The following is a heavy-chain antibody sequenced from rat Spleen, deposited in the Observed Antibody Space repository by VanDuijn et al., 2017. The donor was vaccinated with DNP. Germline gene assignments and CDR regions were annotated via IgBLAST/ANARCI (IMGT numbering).Heavy chain of an antibody. J-gene: IGHJ4*01. CDR3: TSPVPSGHYVMDA. V-gene: IGHV5-20*01. D-gene: IGHD4-3*01. CDR1: GFTFSDYY. CDR2: IIYAGTNT. Sequence: EVQLVESGGGLVQPGRSLKLSCAASGFTFSDYYMAWVRQAPRKGLEWVASIIYAGTNTYYGDSVKGRFTISRDNAKNSLYLQMDSLRSEDTATYYCTSPVPSGHYVMDAWGQGTSVTVSS.